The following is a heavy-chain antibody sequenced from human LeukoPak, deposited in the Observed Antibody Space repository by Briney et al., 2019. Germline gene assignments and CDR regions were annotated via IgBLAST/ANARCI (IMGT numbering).Heavy chain of an antibody. J-gene: IGHJ5*02. V-gene: IGHV3-21*01. CDR3: ARSGTTYCSSTSCPLPLYNWFDP. Sequence: PGGSLRLSCAASGFTFGSYSMNWVRQAPGKGLEWVSSISSSSSYIYYADSVKGRFTISRDNAKNSLYLQMNSLRAEDTAVYYCARSGTTYCSSTSCPLPLYNWFDPWGQGTLVTVSS. CDR1: GFTFGSYS. D-gene: IGHD2-2*01. CDR2: ISSSSSYI.